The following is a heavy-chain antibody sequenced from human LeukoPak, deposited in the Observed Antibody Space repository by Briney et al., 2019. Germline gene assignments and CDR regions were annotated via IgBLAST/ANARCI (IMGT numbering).Heavy chain of an antibody. J-gene: IGHJ5*02. Sequence: NPSETLSLTCTVSGGSISSYYWSRIRQPPGKGLGWIGYIYYSGSTNYNPSLKSRVSISVDPSKNQFSLKLGSVTAADPAIYYCARDSGRYNASNWFHPWGQGTLVTVSS. CDR1: GGSISSYY. CDR2: IYYSGST. CDR3: ARDSGRYNASNWFHP. V-gene: IGHV4-59*01. D-gene: IGHD3-10*01.